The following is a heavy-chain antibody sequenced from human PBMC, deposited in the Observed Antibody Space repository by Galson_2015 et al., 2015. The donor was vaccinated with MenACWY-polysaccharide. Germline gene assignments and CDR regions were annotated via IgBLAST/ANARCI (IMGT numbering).Heavy chain of an antibody. V-gene: IGHV1-8*01. CDR3: ARGRRDTAVSATAAVFLDY. Sequence: SVKVSCKASGYTFTSYDINWVRQATGQGLEWMGWMSPKTAKTGYAQKFQGRVTMTRNTSISTAYMELSSLTSEDTAVYYCARGRRDTAVSATAAVFLDYWGQGILVTVSS. J-gene: IGHJ4*02. CDR1: GYTFTSYD. D-gene: IGHD6-19*01. CDR2: MSPKTAKT.